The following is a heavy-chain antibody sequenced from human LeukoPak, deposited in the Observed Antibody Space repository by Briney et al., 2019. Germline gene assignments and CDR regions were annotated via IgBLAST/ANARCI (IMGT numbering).Heavy chain of an antibody. Sequence: GGSLRLSCAASGFTVSNNYMNWVRQAPGKGLEWVSVIYSGGSTYYADSVKGRFIISRDNSKNTLYLQMNSLRAEDTAVYYCARGAFCGGDCYQNWFDFWGQGTLVTVSS. D-gene: IGHD2-21*02. V-gene: IGHV3-66*01. CDR1: GFTVSNNY. CDR3: ARGAFCGGDCYQNWFDF. J-gene: IGHJ5*01. CDR2: IYSGGST.